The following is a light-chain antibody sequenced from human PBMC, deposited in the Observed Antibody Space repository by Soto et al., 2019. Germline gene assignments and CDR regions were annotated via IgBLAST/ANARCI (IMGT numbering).Light chain of an antibody. J-gene: IGKJ1*01. CDR3: QQYNNWTRT. CDR2: GAS. Sequence: EILMTQSPATLSVSPGGRVTLSCGASQSIDSSLAWYQKKVGQAPRLLIYGASTRATGIPARLSGSGYGTELTITINSMKYEDFEVYYCQQYNNWTRTFGHGTKVDIK. CDR1: QSIDSS. V-gene: IGKV3-15*01.